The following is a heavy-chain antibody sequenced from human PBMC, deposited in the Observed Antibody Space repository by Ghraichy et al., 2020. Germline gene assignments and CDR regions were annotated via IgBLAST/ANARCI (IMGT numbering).Heavy chain of an antibody. V-gene: IGHV3-48*02. CDR3: ARDYYYDSSGYRTPFDY. J-gene: IGHJ4*02. CDR2: ISSSSSTI. CDR1: GFTFSSYS. Sequence: GESLNISCAASGFTFSSYSMNWVRQAPGKGLEWVSYISSSSSTIYYADSVKGRFTISRDNANNSLYLQMNSLRDEDTAVYYCARDYYYDSSGYRTPFDYWGQGTLVTVSS. D-gene: IGHD3-22*01.